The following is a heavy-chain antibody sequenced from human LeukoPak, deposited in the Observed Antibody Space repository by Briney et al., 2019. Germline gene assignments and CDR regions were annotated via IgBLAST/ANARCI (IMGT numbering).Heavy chain of an antibody. D-gene: IGHD1-1*01. CDR2: IRYDGSYK. V-gene: IGHV3-30*02. Sequence: GGSLRLSCAAPGFTFSSYGMHWVRQAPGKGLEWVAFIRYDGSYKYYADSVKGRFTISRDNAKNSLYLQLNSLRAEDTAVYYCAGSDTTGYTPREWDYWYFDLWGRGTLVTVSS. CDR3: AGSDTTGYTPREWDYWYFDL. CDR1: GFTFSSYG. J-gene: IGHJ2*01.